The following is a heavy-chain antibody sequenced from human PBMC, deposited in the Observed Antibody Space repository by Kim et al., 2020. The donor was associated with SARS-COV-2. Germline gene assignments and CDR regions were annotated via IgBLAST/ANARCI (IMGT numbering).Heavy chain of an antibody. J-gene: IGHJ4*02. CDR3: APTAVAGSINFFDY. V-gene: IGHV7-4-1*02. CDR2: INPNTGNP. D-gene: IGHD6-19*01. CDR1: GYTFTSSA. Sequence: ASVKVSCKTSGYTFTSSAMNWVRQAPGLGLDWMGLINPNTGNPTYAQGFRGRFVFSLATSVSTAYLQISSLKADDTAVYFLAPTAVAGSINFFDYWGQG.